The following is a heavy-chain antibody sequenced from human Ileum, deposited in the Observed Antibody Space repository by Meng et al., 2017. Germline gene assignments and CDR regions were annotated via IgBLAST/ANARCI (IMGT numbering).Heavy chain of an antibody. CDR1: GFTFSSYD. J-gene: IGHJ3*02. CDR3: ARVFGVVIGAFDI. V-gene: IGHV3-33*08. D-gene: IGHD3-3*01. CDR2: IWYDGSNK. Sequence: GGSLRLSCAACGFTFSSYDMHWVRQAPGKGLEWVAVIWYDGSNKYYADSVKGRFTISRDNSKNTLYLQMNSLRAEDTAVYYCARVFGVVIGAFDIWGQGTMVTVSS.